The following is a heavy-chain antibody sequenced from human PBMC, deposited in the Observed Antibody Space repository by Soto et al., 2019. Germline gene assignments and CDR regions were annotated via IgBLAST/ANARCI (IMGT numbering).Heavy chain of an antibody. D-gene: IGHD3-22*01. CDR2: INPDSGGT. J-gene: IGHJ3*01. CDR1: GYTLSDYY. V-gene: IGHV1-2*04. Sequence: ALVKVSCKASGYTLSDYYIHWVRQAPGQGLEWMGWINPDSGGTKYAQKFQGWVTMTRDTSISTAYMELTRLRSDDTAVYYCARDRYDSPQRTFDLWGQGTMVTVSS. CDR3: ARDRYDSPQRTFDL.